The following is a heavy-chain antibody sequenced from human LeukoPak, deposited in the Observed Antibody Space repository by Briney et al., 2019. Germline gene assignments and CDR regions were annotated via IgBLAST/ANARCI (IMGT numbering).Heavy chain of an antibody. V-gene: IGHV3-21*01. D-gene: IGHD5-18*01. J-gene: IGHJ6*02. Sequence: GGSLRLSCAASGFTFSSYSVNWVRQAPGKGLEWVSSISSSSSYIYYADSVKGRFTISRDNAKNSLYLQMNSLRAEDTAVYYCARDMDGYSYGYYYYGMDVWGQGTTVTVSS. CDR3: ARDMDGYSYGYYYYGMDV. CDR2: ISSSSSYI. CDR1: GFTFSSYS.